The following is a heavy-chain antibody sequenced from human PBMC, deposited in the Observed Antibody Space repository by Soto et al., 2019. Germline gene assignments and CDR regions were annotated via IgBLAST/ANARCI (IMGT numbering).Heavy chain of an antibody. J-gene: IGHJ4*02. V-gene: IGHV3-30-3*01. CDR2: ISHDGNNT. Sequence: GGSLRLSCAASGFTFSSYAMYWVRQAPGKGLEWMAFISHDGNNTYYADSVKGRFSISRDNSKNTLYLQMNSLRTEDTAMFYCASWGHIVPVSPTDFDHWGEGTLVTVS. D-gene: IGHD2-21*01. CDR1: GFTFSSYA. CDR3: ASWGHIVPVSPTDFDH.